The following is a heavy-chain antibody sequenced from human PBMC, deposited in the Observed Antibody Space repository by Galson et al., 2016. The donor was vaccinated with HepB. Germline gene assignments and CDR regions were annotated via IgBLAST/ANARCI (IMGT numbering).Heavy chain of an antibody. CDR3: ATLNGWRFLPWLDGMDV. CDR2: VSSDGTNK. Sequence: SLRLSCAASGFIFSNYGMHWVRQAPGKGLEWVAIVSSDGTNKYYADSVKGRFTISRDNSKNTLYMQMNSLGAEDTAVYYCATLNGWRFLPWLDGMDVWGQGTTVTVSS. CDR1: GFIFSNYG. V-gene: IGHV3-30*03. J-gene: IGHJ6*02. D-gene: IGHD3-3*01.